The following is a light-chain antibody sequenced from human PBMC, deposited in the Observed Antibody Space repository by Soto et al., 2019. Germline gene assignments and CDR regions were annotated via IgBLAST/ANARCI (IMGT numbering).Light chain of an antibody. CDR1: QTISSW. J-gene: IGKJ2*01. Sequence: DIQMTQSPSTLSGSVGDRVTITCRASQTISSWLAWYQQKPGKAPQLLIYAASSLQSGVPSRFSGGGSGTDFTLTISSLQPEDFAFYYCQQSSTTLYTFGQGTNLEIK. CDR3: QQSSTTLYT. CDR2: AAS. V-gene: IGKV1-5*01.